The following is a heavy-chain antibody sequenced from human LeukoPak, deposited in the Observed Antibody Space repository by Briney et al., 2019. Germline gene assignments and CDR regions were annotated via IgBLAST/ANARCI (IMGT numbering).Heavy chain of an antibody. Sequence: GGSLRLSCAASGFTFSIYAMSWVRQAPGKGLEWVSDMSGSGGSTYYADSVKGRFTISIDNSKNTLYLQMNSLRAEDTAVYYCAKSSIAARPAYLDYWGQGTLVTVSS. CDR3: AKSSIAARPAYLDY. V-gene: IGHV3-23*01. CDR2: MSGSGGST. D-gene: IGHD6-6*01. CDR1: GFTFSIYA. J-gene: IGHJ4*02.